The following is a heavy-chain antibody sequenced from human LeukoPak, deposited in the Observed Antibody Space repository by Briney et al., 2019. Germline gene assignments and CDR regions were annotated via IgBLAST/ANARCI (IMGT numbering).Heavy chain of an antibody. CDR3: ARGDSSSLLRY. CDR2: IYHSGST. Sequence: SETLSLTCTVSGYSISSGYYWGWIRQPPGKGLEWIGSIYHSGSTYYNPSLKSRVTISVDTSKNQFSLKLSSVTAADTAVYYWARGDSSSLLRYGGQGTLVTVSS. J-gene: IGHJ4*02. CDR1: GYSISSGYY. V-gene: IGHV4-38-2*02. D-gene: IGHD6-13*01.